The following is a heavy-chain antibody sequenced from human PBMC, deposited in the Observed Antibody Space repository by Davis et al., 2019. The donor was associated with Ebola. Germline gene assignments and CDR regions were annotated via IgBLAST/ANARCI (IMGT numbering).Heavy chain of an antibody. CDR1: GYSFISYW. CDR3: ARLKGIAAHPEVFDY. V-gene: IGHV5-51*01. Sequence: GESLKISCKGSGYSFISYWIGWVRQMPGKGLEWMGIIYPGDSDTRYSPSFQGQVTISADKSISTAYLQWSSLKASDTAMYYCARLKGIAAHPEVFDYWGQGTLVTVSS. CDR2: IYPGDSDT. D-gene: IGHD6-13*01. J-gene: IGHJ4*02.